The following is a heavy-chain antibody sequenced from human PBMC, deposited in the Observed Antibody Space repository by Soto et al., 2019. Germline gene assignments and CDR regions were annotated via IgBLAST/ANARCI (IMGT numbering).Heavy chain of an antibody. J-gene: IGHJ6*02. D-gene: IGHD3-3*01. CDR3: ARAANHYDFWSGYYGDPPIHGMDV. CDR2: IWYDGSNK. V-gene: IGHV3-33*01. Sequence: GGSLRLSCAASGFTFSSYGMHWVRQAPGKGLEWVAVIWYDGSNKYYADSVKGRFTISRDNSKNTLYLQMNSLRAEDTAVYYCARAANHYDFWSGYYGDPPIHGMDVWGQGTTGTVSS. CDR1: GFTFSSYG.